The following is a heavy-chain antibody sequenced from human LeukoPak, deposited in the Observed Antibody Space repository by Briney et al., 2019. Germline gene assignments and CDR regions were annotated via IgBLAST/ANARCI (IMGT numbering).Heavy chain of an antibody. J-gene: IGHJ4*02. CDR3: ARAHSSLRLYHFDY. Sequence: ASVKVSCKASGYTFTYQWIHWGRQAPGQGLEWLGWINPNSGGTNYAQKFEGRIAMTTDTSINTGYMEMTRLTSDDTAVYYCARAHSSLRLYHFDYWGQGSLVTVSS. V-gene: IGHV1-2*02. CDR1: GYTFTYQW. CDR2: INPNSGGT. D-gene: IGHD6-13*01.